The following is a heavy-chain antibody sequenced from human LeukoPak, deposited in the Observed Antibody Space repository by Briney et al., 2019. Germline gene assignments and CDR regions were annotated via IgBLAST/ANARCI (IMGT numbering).Heavy chain of an antibody. V-gene: IGHV4-34*01. CDR1: GGSFSGYY. Sequence: SETLSLTCAVYGGSFSGYYWSWIRQPPGKGLEWIGEINHSGSTNYNPSLKSRVTISVGTSKNQFSLKLSSVTAADTAVYYCARGGITGAQGFDYWGQGTLVTVSS. J-gene: IGHJ4*02. D-gene: IGHD1-20*01. CDR2: INHSGST. CDR3: ARGGITGAQGFDY.